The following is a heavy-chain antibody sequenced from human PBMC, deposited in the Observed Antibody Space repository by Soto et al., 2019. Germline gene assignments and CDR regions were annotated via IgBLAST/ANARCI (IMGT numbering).Heavy chain of an antibody. CDR3: ARDQGGYYDSSGYFDY. Sequence: PSETLSLTCTVSGGSISSGDYYWSWIRQPPGKGLEWIGYIYQSGSTNYNPSLKSRVTISVDKSKNQFSLKLSSVTAADTAVYYCARDQGGYYDSSGYFDYWGQGTLVTAPQ. D-gene: IGHD3-22*01. CDR2: IYQSGST. V-gene: IGHV4-30-4*01. CDR1: GGSISSGDYY. J-gene: IGHJ4*02.